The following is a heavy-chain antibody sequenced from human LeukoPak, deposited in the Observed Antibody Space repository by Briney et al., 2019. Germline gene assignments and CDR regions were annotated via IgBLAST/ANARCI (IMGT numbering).Heavy chain of an antibody. J-gene: IGHJ4*02. CDR3: SRDRRAVTTGY. CDR1: GFTFRDHW. V-gene: IGHV3-74*01. D-gene: IGHD4-17*01. Sequence: GGSLRLSCAASGFTFRDHWMHWVRQAPGKGLVWVSRISGDRTQTTYADSVKGRFTISRDNAKNTLYLQMNSLRAEDTALCFCSRDRRAVTTGYWGQGTQVTVSS. CDR2: ISGDRTQT.